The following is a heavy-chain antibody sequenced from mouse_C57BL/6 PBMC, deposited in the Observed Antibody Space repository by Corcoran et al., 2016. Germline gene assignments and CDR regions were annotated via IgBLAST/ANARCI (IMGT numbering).Heavy chain of an antibody. CDR2: INTYSGVP. Sequence: QIQLVQSGPELKKPGETVKISCKASGYTFTTYGMSWVKQAPGKGLKWMGWINTYSGVPTYADDFKGRFAFSLETSASTAYLQINNLKNEDTATYFCARPWYFDVWGTGTTVTVSS. CDR3: ARPWYFDV. V-gene: IGHV9-3*01. J-gene: IGHJ1*03. CDR1: GYTFTTYG.